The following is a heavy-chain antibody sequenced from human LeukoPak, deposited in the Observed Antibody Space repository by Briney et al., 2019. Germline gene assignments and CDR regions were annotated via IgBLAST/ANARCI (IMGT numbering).Heavy chain of an antibody. CDR3: ARQRADYFYYYMDV. CDR1: GGSISSSLYY. Sequence: PSETLSLTCTVSGGSISSSLYYWDWIRQPPGKGLEWIGSIFSSETTYDNPSLRSRVTISIDTSKNQFSLKLSSVTAADTAVYYCARQRADYFYYYMDVWGKGTTVTVSS. V-gene: IGHV4-39*01. CDR2: IFSSETT. J-gene: IGHJ6*03.